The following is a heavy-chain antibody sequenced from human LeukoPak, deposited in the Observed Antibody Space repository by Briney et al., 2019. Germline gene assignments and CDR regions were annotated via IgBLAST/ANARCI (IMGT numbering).Heavy chain of an antibody. CDR1: GGSFSGYY. CDR3: ARGLNCSSTSCYLDY. Sequence: SETLPLTCAVYGGSFSGYYWSWIRQPPGKGLEWIGEINHSGGTNYNPSLKSRVTISVDTSKNQFSLKLSSVTAADTAVYYCARGLNCSSTSCYLDYWGQGTLVTVSS. V-gene: IGHV4-34*01. D-gene: IGHD2-2*01. CDR2: INHSGGT. J-gene: IGHJ4*02.